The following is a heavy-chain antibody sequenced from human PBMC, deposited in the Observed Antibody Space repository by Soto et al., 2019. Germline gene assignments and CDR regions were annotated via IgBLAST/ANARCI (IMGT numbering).Heavy chain of an antibody. CDR1: GDSLSSGGHF. CDR2: IHYTGGN. D-gene: IGHD5-12*01. CDR3: ARDVSGLRHFDY. V-gene: IGHV4-31*03. Sequence: QVRLQESGPGLVKPSQTLSLTCTVSGDSLSSGGHFWNWIRHSPGKGLEWIAYIHYTGGNYYNPSLKSRIGLSIDASKNQFSLELRSVTATDTAIYFCARDVSGLRHFDYWGRGTLVTVSS. J-gene: IGHJ4*02.